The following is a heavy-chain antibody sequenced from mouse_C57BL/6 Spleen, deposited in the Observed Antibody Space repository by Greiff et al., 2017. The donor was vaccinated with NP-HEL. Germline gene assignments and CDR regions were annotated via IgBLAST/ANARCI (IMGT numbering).Heavy chain of an antibody. D-gene: IGHD3-1*01. CDR3: ARRGYGAMDY. J-gene: IGHJ4*01. Sequence: VQLQQPGAELVKPGASVKLSCKASGYTFTSYWMQWVKQRPGQGLEWIGEIDPSDSYTNYNQKFKGKATLTVDTSSSTAYMQLSSLTSEDSAVYYCARRGYGAMDYWGQGTSVTVSS. CDR1: GYTFTSYW. V-gene: IGHV1-50*01. CDR2: IDPSDSYT.